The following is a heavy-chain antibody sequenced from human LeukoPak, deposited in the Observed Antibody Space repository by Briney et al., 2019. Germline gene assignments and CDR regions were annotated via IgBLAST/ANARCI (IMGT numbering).Heavy chain of an antibody. CDR1: AFTFSAYS. V-gene: IGHV3-48*02. CDR2: IDTSSSNM. Sequence: PGGSLRLSCAASAFTFSAYSMNWVRQAPGKGLEWISYIDTSSSNMYYADSVMGRFTITRDSAKESLYLQMNSLRDEDTAVYYCAREDDSWGPNNLDLWGQGTMVTVSS. CDR3: AREDDSWGPNNLDL. J-gene: IGHJ3*01. D-gene: IGHD7-27*01.